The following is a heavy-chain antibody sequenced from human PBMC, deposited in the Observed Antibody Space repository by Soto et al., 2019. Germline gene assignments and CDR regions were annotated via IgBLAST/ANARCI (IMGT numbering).Heavy chain of an antibody. D-gene: IGHD2-15*01. CDR2: IYYSGST. CDR1: GGSISSSSYY. J-gene: IGHJ5*02. Sequence: PSETLSLTCTVSGGSISSSSYYWGWIRQPPGKGLEWIGSIYYSGSTYYNPSLKSRVTISVDTSKNQFSLKLSSVTAADTAVYYCARQWCSGGSCYSVYWFDPWGQATLVTVSS. CDR3: ARQWCSGGSCYSVYWFDP. V-gene: IGHV4-39*01.